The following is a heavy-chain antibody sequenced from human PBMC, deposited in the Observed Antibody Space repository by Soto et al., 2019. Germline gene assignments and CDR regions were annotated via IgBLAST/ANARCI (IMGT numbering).Heavy chain of an antibody. CDR2: IYSGDVT. CDR3: AKRGTTVTTSLWY. Sequence: EVQLVESGGGLVQPGGSLRLSCAASGFTVSNNYMCWVRQAPGKGLEWVSLIYSGDVTHYADSVRGRFTISRDNSRNTLYLQMNSLRADDTAVYYCAKRGTTVTTSLWYWGQGTLVTVSS. CDR1: GFTVSNNY. V-gene: IGHV3-66*01. D-gene: IGHD4-17*01. J-gene: IGHJ4*02.